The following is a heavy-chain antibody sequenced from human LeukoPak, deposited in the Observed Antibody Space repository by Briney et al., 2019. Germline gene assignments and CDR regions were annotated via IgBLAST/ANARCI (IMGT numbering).Heavy chain of an antibody. Sequence: SETLSLTCAVYGGSFSGYYWSWIRQPPGKGLEWIGEINHSGSTNYNPSLKSRVTISVDTSKNQFSLKLSSVTAADTAVYYCARGRMMVAANVYYYYYMDVWGKGTTVTVSS. CDR3: ARGRMMVAANVYYYYYMDV. CDR1: GGSFSGYY. V-gene: IGHV4-34*01. D-gene: IGHD2-15*01. CDR2: INHSGST. J-gene: IGHJ6*03.